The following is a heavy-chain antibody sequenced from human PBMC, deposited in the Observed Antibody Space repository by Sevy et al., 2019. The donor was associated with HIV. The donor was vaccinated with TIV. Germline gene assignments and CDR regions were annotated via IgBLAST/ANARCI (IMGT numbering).Heavy chain of an antibody. V-gene: IGHV5-51*01. D-gene: IGHD1-26*01. Sequence: GESLKISCKASGYSFTTSWIGWVRQMPGKGLEWMGIIFPADSDTRYSPSCQGQVTISDANSISTAYLQWSSLKASDTAMYYCARARGIPHYYYGMDVWGQGTTVTVSS. CDR2: IFPADSDT. CDR3: ARARGIPHYYYGMDV. CDR1: GYSFTTSW. J-gene: IGHJ6*02.